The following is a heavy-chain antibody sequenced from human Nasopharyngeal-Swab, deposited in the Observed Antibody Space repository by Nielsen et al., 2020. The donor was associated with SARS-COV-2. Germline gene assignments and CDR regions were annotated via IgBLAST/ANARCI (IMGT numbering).Heavy chain of an antibody. J-gene: IGHJ6*02. V-gene: IGHV3-7*01. CDR3: AGNRNNWNVDYHYYGMDV. D-gene: IGHD1-20*01. CDR2: IKQDGSEK. Sequence: GASLKMSWAASGFTFSTYWMSWVRQAPGKGLERVANIKQDGSEKYYVDSVKGRFTISRDNAKNSLYLQMNSLRAEDTAVYYCAGNRNNWNVDYHYYGMDVWGQGTTVTVSS. CDR1: GFTFSTYW.